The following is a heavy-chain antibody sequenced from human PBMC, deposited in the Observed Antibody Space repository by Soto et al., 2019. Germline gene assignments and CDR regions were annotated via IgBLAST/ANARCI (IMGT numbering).Heavy chain of an antibody. Sequence: GASVKVSCKASGYTFTSYDINWVRQATGQGLEWMGWMNPNSGNTGYAQKFQGRVTMTRNTSISTAYMELSSLRSEDTAVYYCARHYHDFIWRRYRPNWFDPWCQTSLVTVS. J-gene: IGHJ5*02. CDR1: GYTFTSYD. CDR2: MNPNSGNT. CDR3: ARHYHDFIWRRYRPNWFDP. V-gene: IGHV1-8*01. D-gene: IGHD3-16*02.